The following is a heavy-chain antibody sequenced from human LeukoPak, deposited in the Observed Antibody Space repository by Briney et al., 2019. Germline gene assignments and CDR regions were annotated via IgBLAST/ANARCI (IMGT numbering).Heavy chain of an antibody. Sequence: PGGSLRLSCAASGFTFSSYAMSWVRQAPGKGLEWVSAISGSGGSTYYADSVKGRFTISRDNSKNTLYLQMNSLRAEDTAVYYCAKDLGSGYTPEETPYYFDYWGQGTLVTVSS. D-gene: IGHD5-12*01. CDR1: GFTFSSYA. V-gene: IGHV3-23*01. CDR2: ISGSGGST. CDR3: AKDLGSGYTPEETPYYFDY. J-gene: IGHJ4*02.